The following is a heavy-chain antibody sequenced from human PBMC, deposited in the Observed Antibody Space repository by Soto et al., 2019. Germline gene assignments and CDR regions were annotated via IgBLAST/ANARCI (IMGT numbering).Heavy chain of an antibody. D-gene: IGHD3-22*01. CDR1: GFTFSSYA. J-gene: IGHJ4*02. CDR2: ISGSGGTK. V-gene: IGHV3-23*01. CDR3: AKDRLSGDGYIDFDY. Sequence: VQLLESGGGLVQPGGSLRLSCAASGFTFSSYAMNWVRQAPGKGLEWVSAISGSGGTKYYADSVKGRFTISRDNSQKTLDLQMNSLRDEDTAVYYCAKDRLSGDGYIDFDYWGQGTLVTVSS.